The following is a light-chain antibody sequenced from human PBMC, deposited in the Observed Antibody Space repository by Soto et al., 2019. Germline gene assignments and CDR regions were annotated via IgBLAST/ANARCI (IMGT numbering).Light chain of an antibody. CDR3: SSYAGSNNLHVV. CDR2: ELS. Sequence: QCALTQPPSASGSRGQSVTISCTGISSDVDDYKYVSWYQQHPGKAPKLIIYELSQRPSGVPDRFSGSKSGNAASLTVSGLQADDEADYYCSSYAGSNNLHVVFGGGTKLTVL. J-gene: IGLJ2*01. V-gene: IGLV2-8*01. CDR1: SSDVDDYKY.